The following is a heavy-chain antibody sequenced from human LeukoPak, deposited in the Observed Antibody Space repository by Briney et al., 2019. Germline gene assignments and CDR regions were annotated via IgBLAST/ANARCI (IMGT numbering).Heavy chain of an antibody. CDR2: ISWNSGSI. D-gene: IGHD5-12*01. CDR3: GRGGMGEYTGYDDF. V-gene: IGHV3-9*01. J-gene: IGHJ4*02. Sequence: PGRSLRLSCAASGFTFDDYAMHWVRQAPGKGLEWVSGISWNSGSIGYADSVKGRFTISRDNAKNSLYLQMNSLGAEDTAVYYCGRGGMGEYTGYDDFWGQGTLVTVSS. CDR1: GFTFDDYA.